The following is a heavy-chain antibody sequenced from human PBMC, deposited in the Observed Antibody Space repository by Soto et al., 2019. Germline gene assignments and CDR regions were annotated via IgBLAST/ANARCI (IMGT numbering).Heavy chain of an antibody. V-gene: IGHV3-23*01. CDR1: GFTVSSNY. CDR2: VSGSGGST. J-gene: IGHJ3*02. Sequence: GGSLRLSCAASGFTVSSNYMSWVRQAPGKGLEWVSGVSGSGGSTYCVDSVKGRFTISRDNSKNTLYLQMNSLRAEDTAVYYCAKDFGYNYGYDAFDIWGQGTMVTVSS. D-gene: IGHD5-18*01. CDR3: AKDFGYNYGYDAFDI.